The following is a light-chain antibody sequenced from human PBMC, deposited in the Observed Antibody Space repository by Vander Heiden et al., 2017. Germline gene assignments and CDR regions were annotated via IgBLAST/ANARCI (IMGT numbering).Light chain of an antibody. CDR1: QSVNNN. V-gene: IGKV3-15*01. CDR2: AAS. Sequence: VLTPSPATLSVSPGEGATLSCTVSQSVNNNLAWYQQIPGQAPRLLISAASTRATGIPARFSGSGSGTEFTLTISSLQPEDFAVYYCQQYNNWPRTFGQGTKVEVK. CDR3: QQYNNWPRT. J-gene: IGKJ1*01.